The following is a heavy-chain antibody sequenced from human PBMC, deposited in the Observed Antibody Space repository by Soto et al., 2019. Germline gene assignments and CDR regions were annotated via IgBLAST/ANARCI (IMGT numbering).Heavy chain of an antibody. J-gene: IGHJ6*03. V-gene: IGHV4-34*01. D-gene: IGHD3-16*02. CDR1: GGSFSGYY. CDR3: ARASGITFGGVIVRYYYYMDV. Sequence: SETLSLTCAVYGGSFSGYYWSWIRQPPGNGLEWIGEINHSGSTNYNPSLKSRVTISVDTSKNQFSLKLSSVTAADTAVYYCARASGITFGGVIVRYYYYMDVWGKGTTVTVSS. CDR2: INHSGST.